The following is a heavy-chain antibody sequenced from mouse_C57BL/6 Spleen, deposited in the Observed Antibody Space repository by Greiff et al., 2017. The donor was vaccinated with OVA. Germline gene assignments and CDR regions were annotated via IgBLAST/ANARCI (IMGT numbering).Heavy chain of an antibody. D-gene: IGHD2-5*01. J-gene: IGHJ2*01. CDR3: TRRGFPYSNSLYCFAY. CDR1: GYTFTDYE. Sequence: VQLQQSGAELVRPGASVTLSCKASGYTFTDYEMHWVTQTPVHGLEWIGAIDPETGGTAYNQKFKGKAILTADKSSSTAYMELRSLTSEDSAVYYCTRRGFPYSNSLYCFAYCGQGTTLTVSS. CDR2: IDPETGGT. V-gene: IGHV1-15*01.